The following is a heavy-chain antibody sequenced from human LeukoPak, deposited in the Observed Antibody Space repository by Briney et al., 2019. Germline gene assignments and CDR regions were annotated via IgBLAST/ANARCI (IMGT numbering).Heavy chain of an antibody. Sequence: PGGSLRLSCAASGFTFSSYGMHWVRQAPGKGLEWVAFIWYDGSNKYYADSVKGRLTISRDNSKNTLYLQMNSLRAEDTAVYYCAGSYDTGGYFDYWGQGTLVTVSS. CDR2: IWYDGSNK. CDR1: GFTFSSYG. J-gene: IGHJ4*02. D-gene: IGHD3-22*01. CDR3: AGSYDTGGYFDY. V-gene: IGHV3-30*02.